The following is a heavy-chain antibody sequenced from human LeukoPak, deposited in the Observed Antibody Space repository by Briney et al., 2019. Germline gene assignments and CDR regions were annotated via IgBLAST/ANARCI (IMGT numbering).Heavy chain of an antibody. CDR3: ARGSGWNRSWFDP. CDR1: GYTFTGYY. J-gene: IGHJ5*02. V-gene: IGHV1-2*06. CDR2: INPNSGGT. D-gene: IGHD1-1*01. Sequence: ASVKVSCKASGYTFTGYYMHWVRQAPGQGLEWMGRINPNSGGTNYAQKFQGRVTMTRDTSISTAYMELSRLRSDDTAVYYCARGSGWNRSWFDPWGQGTLVTVSS.